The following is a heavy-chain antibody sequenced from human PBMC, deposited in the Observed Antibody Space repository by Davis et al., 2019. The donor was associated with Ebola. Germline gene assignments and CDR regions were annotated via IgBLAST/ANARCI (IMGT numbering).Heavy chain of an antibody. D-gene: IGHD3-10*01. Sequence: AASVKVSCKASGYTFTGYYMHWVRQAPGQGLEWMGWINPNSGGTNYAQKFQGWVTMTRDTSISTVYMELSSLRSEDTAVYYCARDQVGSYGSGSYHVYWGQGTLVTVSS. V-gene: IGHV1-2*04. CDR2: INPNSGGT. CDR1: GYTFTGYY. CDR3: ARDQVGSYGSGSYHVY. J-gene: IGHJ4*02.